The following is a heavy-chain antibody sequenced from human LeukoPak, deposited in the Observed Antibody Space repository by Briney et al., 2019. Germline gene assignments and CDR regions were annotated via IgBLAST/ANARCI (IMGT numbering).Heavy chain of an antibody. CDR2: INHSRST. Sequence: SETLSLTCAVYGGSFSGYYWSWIRQPPGKGLEWIGEINHSRSTNYNPSLKSRVTISVDTSKNQFSLKLSSVTAADTAVYYCARGFGRNYDYVWGSYRYPSYFDYWGQGTLVTVSS. D-gene: IGHD3-16*02. CDR1: GGSFSGYY. V-gene: IGHV4-34*01. CDR3: ARGFGRNYDYVWGSYRYPSYFDY. J-gene: IGHJ4*02.